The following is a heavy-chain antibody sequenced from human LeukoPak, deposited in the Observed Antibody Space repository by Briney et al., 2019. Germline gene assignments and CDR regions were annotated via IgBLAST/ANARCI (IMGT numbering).Heavy chain of an antibody. J-gene: IGHJ5*02. CDR3: ARDYYGRFDP. Sequence: SETLSLTCTVSGGSISSYYWSWIRQPPGKGLEWIGYIYYSGSTNYNPSLRSRVTISVDTSKNQFSLKLSSVTAADTAVYYCARDYYGRFDPWGQGTLVTVSS. CDR1: GGSISSYY. CDR2: IYYSGST. D-gene: IGHD3-10*01. V-gene: IGHV4-59*01.